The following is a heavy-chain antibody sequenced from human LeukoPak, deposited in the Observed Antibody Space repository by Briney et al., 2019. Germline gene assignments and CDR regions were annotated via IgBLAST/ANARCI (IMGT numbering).Heavy chain of an antibody. J-gene: IGHJ6*03. CDR2: ISWNSGGI. D-gene: IGHD1-26*01. V-gene: IGHV3-9*01. CDR3: AKDMGPYYYYYYMDV. Sequence: GRSLRLSCAASGFTFDDYAMHWVRQAPGKGLEWVSGISWNSGGIGYADSVKGRFTISRDNAKNSLYLQMNSLRAEDTALYYCAKDMGPYYYYYYMDVWGKGTTVTVSS. CDR1: GFTFDDYA.